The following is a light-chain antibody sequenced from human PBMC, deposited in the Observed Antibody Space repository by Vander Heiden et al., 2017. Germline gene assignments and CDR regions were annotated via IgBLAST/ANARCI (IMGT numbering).Light chain of an antibody. Sequence: QSALTQPASVSGSPGQSITISCTGTSSDIGSYNLVSWYHQHPGKAPKLMIYEGSERPSGVSNRFFGSKSGNTASLTISGLQAEDEADYYCCSYAGSPTYVVFGGGTKLTVL. J-gene: IGLJ2*01. CDR3: CSYAGSPTYVV. CDR2: EGS. V-gene: IGLV2-23*01. CDR1: SSDIGSYNL.